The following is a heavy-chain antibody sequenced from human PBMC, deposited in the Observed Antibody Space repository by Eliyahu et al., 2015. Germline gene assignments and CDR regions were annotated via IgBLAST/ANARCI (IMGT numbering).Heavy chain of an antibody. CDR2: SILMTLTP. Sequence: EVLLVQSGAEVKKPGXSLKISCKASGYMFNTHWVRWVRPRAPGEAWSGWGSSILMTLTPDXARPSKAKSESQSTGPYSSAYLQWRSLKTSDTAIYYCARHDGPYDSYGSAQSGRGIEYWGQGTLVAVSS. CDR1: GYMFNTHW. D-gene: IGHD3-10*01. V-gene: IGHV5-51*01. J-gene: IGHJ4*02. CDR3: ARHDGPYDSYGSAQSGRGIEY.